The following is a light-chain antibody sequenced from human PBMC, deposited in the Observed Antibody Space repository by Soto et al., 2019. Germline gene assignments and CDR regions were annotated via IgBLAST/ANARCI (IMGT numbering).Light chain of an antibody. Sequence: QSVLAQLASVSGSPGQSITISCSGATSDVGGYDFVSWYQPHPGTPPKLIIYEVTHRPSGVSHRFSGSKSASTASLTISGLQVEDEADYFCGSYSSTTTREVFGTGTKVTVL. CDR1: TSDVGGYDF. CDR3: GSYSSTTTREV. CDR2: EVT. V-gene: IGLV2-14*01. J-gene: IGLJ1*01.